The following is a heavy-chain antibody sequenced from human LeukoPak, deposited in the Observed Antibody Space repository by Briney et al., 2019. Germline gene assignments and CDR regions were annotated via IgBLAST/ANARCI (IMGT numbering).Heavy chain of an antibody. Sequence: GGSLRLSCAASGFTSSSYAMSWVRQAPGKGLEWVSGISGSGGGTYYADSVKGRFTISRDNSKNTPYLQMNSLRAEDTAIYYCSKDRTTSGGAEGYWGQGTLVTVSS. CDR2: ISGSGGGT. J-gene: IGHJ4*02. CDR3: SKDRTTSGGAEGY. CDR1: GFTSSSYA. D-gene: IGHD3-10*01. V-gene: IGHV3-23*01.